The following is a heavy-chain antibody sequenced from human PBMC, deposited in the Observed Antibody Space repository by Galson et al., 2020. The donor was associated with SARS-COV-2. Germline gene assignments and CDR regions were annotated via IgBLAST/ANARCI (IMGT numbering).Heavy chain of an antibody. D-gene: IGHD1-26*01. CDR1: GFTFTNYA. Sequence: QLGESLKISCAASGFTFTNYAIHWVRQAPGKGLEWVAVISHDGRIEVYADSVKGRFTISRDNSENMLFLQMDSLRADDTAVYYCARDVSGGASDIWGQGTMVTVYS. CDR3: ARDVSGGASDI. J-gene: IGHJ3*02. CDR2: ISHDGRIE. V-gene: IGHV3-30*04.